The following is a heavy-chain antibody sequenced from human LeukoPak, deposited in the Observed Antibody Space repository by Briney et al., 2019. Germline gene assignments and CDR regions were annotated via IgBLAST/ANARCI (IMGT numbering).Heavy chain of an antibody. D-gene: IGHD3-22*01. Sequence: SGGSLRLSCAASGFTFSGSAMHWVRQASGKGLEWVGRIRSKANSYATAYAASVKGRFTISRDDSKNTAYPQMNSLKTEDTAVYYCTTIYYYDSSGYYYWDYWGQGTLVTVSS. CDR2: IRSKANSYAT. V-gene: IGHV3-73*01. J-gene: IGHJ4*02. CDR3: TTIYYYDSSGYYYWDY. CDR1: GFTFSGSA.